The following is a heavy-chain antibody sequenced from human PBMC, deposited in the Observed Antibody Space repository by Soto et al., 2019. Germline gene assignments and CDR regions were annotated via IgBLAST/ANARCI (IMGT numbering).Heavy chain of an antibody. CDR1: GGSISSSNW. J-gene: IGHJ6*02. V-gene: IGHV4-4*02. D-gene: IGHD3-3*01. Sequence: SETLSLTCAVSGGSISSSNWWSWVRQPPGKGLEWIGAIYHSGSTNYNPSLKSRVTISVDKSKNQFSLKLSSVTAADTAVYYCASGYYDFWSGYLSYYYYGMDVWGQGTTVTVS. CDR3: ASGYYDFWSGYLSYYYYGMDV. CDR2: IYHSGST.